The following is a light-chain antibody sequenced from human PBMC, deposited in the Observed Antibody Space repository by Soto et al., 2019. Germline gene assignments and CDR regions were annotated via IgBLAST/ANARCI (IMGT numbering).Light chain of an antibody. Sequence: DIQMTQSPPSLSASVGDRVTITCRAGQTIGYLLNWYQQRPGKAPHLLIYLTSSLQTGVPSRFSGSGSGTEFTLTISSLQPEDFATYFCQQSHKTPWTFGQGTRVE. J-gene: IGKJ1*01. CDR3: QQSHKTPWT. CDR1: QTIGYL. V-gene: IGKV1-39*01. CDR2: LTS.